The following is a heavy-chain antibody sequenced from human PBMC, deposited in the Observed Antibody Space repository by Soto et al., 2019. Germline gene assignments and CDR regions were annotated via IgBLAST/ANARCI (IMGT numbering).Heavy chain of an antibody. CDR1: GFTFSGYS. J-gene: IGHJ4*02. V-gene: IGHV3-64*01. CDR3: ARGHYGHDY. CDR2: VHGDGGYT. D-gene: IGHD4-17*01. Sequence: GGSLRLSCAASGFTFSGYSMHWVRQAPGKGLEYVSGVHGDGGYTYYANSVKGRFSVSRDNSKNTLYLQMGSLTSEDMAIYYCARGHYGHDYWGQGTLVTVSS.